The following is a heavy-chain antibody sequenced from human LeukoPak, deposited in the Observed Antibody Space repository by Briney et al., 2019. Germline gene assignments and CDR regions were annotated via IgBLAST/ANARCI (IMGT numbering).Heavy chain of an antibody. CDR3: ARVASGYDVFDI. V-gene: IGHV4-61*01. CDR2: IYYSGST. CDR1: GXSVSSGSDY. D-gene: IGHD3-3*01. J-gene: IGHJ3*02. Sequence: SETLSLTCTVSGXSVSSGSDYWSWIRQPPGKGLEWIGYIYYSGSTNYNPSLKSRVTISVDTSKNQFSLKLSSVTAADTAVFYCARVASGYDVFDIWGQGTMVTVSS.